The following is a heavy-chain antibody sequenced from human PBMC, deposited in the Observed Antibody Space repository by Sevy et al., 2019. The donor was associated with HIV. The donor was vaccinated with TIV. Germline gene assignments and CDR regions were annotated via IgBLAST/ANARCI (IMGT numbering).Heavy chain of an antibody. Sequence: SETLSLTCTVSGGSISSSSYYWGWIRQPPGKGLEWIGSIYYSGSTYYNPSLKSRVTISVDTSKNQFSLKLSSVTAADTAVYYCARHPFSSRDGNWFDPWGQGTLVTVSS. D-gene: IGHD6-6*01. CDR1: GGSISSSSYY. J-gene: IGHJ5*02. CDR2: IYYSGST. CDR3: ARHPFSSRDGNWFDP. V-gene: IGHV4-39*01.